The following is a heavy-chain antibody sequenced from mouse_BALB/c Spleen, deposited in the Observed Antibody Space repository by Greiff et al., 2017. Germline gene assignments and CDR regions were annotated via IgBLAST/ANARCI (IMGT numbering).Heavy chain of an antibody. Sequence: LQQPGAELVKPGASVKMSCKASGYTFTSYNMHWVKQTPGQGLEWIGAIYPGNGDTSYNQKFKGKATLTADKSSSTAYMQLSSLTSEDSAVYYCARGNGNSLAYWGQGTLVTVSA. CDR2: IYPGNGDT. CDR3: ARGNGNSLAY. J-gene: IGHJ3*01. V-gene: IGHV1-12*01. CDR1: GYTFTSYN. D-gene: IGHD2-1*01.